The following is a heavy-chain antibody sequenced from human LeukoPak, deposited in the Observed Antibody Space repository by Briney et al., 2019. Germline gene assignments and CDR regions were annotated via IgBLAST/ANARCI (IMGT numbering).Heavy chain of an antibody. D-gene: IGHD2-2*01. CDR2: INPDSGVT. V-gene: IGHV1-2*02. CDR1: GYTFTGYY. J-gene: IGHJ6*02. CDR3: ARDPARGTHAAYYYYGMDV. Sequence: GASVKVSCKASGYTFTGYYMHWVRQAPGQGLEWMGWINPDSGVTSYAQKFKGRVSMTRDTSIRTVYMEVSRMRSDDTAVYYCARDPARGTHAAYYYYGMDVWGQGTTVTVSS.